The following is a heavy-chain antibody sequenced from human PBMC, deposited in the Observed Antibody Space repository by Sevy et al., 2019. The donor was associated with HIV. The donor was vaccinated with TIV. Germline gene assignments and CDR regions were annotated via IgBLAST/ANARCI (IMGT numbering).Heavy chain of an antibody. CDR1: GFTFSSYA. V-gene: IGHV3-23*01. CDR3: AKDGEMATIATDY. CDR2: ISGSGGST. Sequence: GGSLRLSCAASGFTFSSYAMSWVRQAPGKGLEWVSAISGSGGSTYYADSVKGRFTISRDNSKDTLCLQMNSLRAEDTAVYYCAKDGEMATIATDYWGQGTLVTVSS. J-gene: IGHJ4*02. D-gene: IGHD5-12*01.